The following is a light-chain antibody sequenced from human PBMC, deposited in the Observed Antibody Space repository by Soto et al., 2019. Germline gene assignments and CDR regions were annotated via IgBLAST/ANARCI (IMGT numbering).Light chain of an antibody. CDR1: QSVSYY. V-gene: IGKV3-11*01. CDR3: QQVYVYPST. CDR2: DAS. J-gene: IGKJ4*01. Sequence: EIVLTQPPATLSFSPGERATLSCRASQSVSYYLAWYQQKPGQAPRLLIYDASNRATGIPARFSGSGSGTDFTLTISSLQPEDFATYYCQQVYVYPSTFGGGTKVDIK.